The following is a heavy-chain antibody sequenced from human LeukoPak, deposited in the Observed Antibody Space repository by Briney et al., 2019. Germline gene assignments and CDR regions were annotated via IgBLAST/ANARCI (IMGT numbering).Heavy chain of an antibody. D-gene: IGHD2-2*02. CDR3: ARGFRRRYCSSTSCYTYHFDY. CDR1: GGSFSGYY. CDR2: INHSGST. V-gene: IGHV4-34*01. J-gene: IGHJ4*02. Sequence: SETLSLTCAVYGGSFSGYYWSWIRQPPGKGLEWIGEINHSGSTNYNPSLKSRVTISVDTSKNQFSLKLSSVTAADTAVYYCARGFRRRYCSSTSCYTYHFDYWGQGTLVTVSS.